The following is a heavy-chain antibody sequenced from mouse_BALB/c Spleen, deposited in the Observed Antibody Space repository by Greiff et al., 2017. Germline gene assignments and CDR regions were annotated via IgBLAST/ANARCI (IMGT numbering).Heavy chain of an antibody. CDR1: GFNIKDTY. Sequence: VQLQQSGAELVKPGASVKLSCTASGFNIKDTYMHWVKQRPEQGLEWIGRIDPANGNTKYDPKFQGKATITADTSSNTAYLQLSILTSEDTAVYYCARWGLRIAMDYWGQGTSVTVSS. D-gene: IGHD2-2*01. CDR2: IDPANGNT. V-gene: IGHV14-3*02. J-gene: IGHJ4*01. CDR3: ARWGLRIAMDY.